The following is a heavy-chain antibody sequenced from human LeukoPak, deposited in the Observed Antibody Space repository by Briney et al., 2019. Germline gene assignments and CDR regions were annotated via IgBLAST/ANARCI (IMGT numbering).Heavy chain of an antibody. Sequence: GGSLRLSCAASGFTFSSYAMSWVRQAPGKGLEWVSAISGSGGSTYYADSVKGRFTISRDNAKNSLYLQMNSLRAEDTAVYYCARDLTIFGVVIQGPFDYWGQGTLVTVSS. CDR1: GFTFSSYA. V-gene: IGHV3-23*01. J-gene: IGHJ4*02. CDR3: ARDLTIFGVVIQGPFDY. CDR2: ISGSGGST. D-gene: IGHD3-3*01.